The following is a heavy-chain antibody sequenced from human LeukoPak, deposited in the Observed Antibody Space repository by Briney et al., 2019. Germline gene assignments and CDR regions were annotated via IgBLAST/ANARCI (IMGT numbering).Heavy chain of an antibody. CDR3: ARDGPYCGGDCYSIGY. D-gene: IGHD2-21*01. Sequence: ASVKVSCKASGYTFTGYYMHWVRQAPGQGLEWMGWINPNGGGTNYAQKFQGRVTMTRDTSISTAYMELSRLRSDDTAVYYCARDGPYCGGDCYSIGYWGQGTLVTVSS. CDR1: GYTFTGYY. V-gene: IGHV1-2*02. J-gene: IGHJ4*02. CDR2: INPNGGGT.